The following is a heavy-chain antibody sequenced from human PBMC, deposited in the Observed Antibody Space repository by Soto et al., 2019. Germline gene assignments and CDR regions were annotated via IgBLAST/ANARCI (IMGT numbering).Heavy chain of an antibody. CDR3: ARSEATGLDY. V-gene: IGHV4-59*12. J-gene: IGHJ4*02. D-gene: IGHD1-26*01. Sequence: SETLSLTCTVSGASISNDYWSWIRQPPGKRLEWIGEAHNGGSTNYNPSLKSRVTISPDKSKNHFSLKLSSVTAADTAVYYCARSEATGLDYWGQGTLVTVSS. CDR1: GASISNDY. CDR2: AHNGGST.